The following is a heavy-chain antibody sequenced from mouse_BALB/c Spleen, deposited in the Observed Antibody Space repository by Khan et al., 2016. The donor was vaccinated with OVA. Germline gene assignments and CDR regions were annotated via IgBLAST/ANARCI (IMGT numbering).Heavy chain of an antibody. CDR3: ARIKKIVATYFDY. D-gene: IGHD1-1*01. Sequence: QVQLKQSGAELVKAGASVKMSCKASGYTFTSYWMHWVKQRLGQGLEWFAETNPTNGRTYYHEKFKSKATLTVDKSSSTAYMLLSGPTCEDSAVYYCARIKKIVATYFDYWGQGTTLTVSS. CDR2: TNPTNGRT. J-gene: IGHJ2*01. V-gene: IGHV1S81*02. CDR1: GYTFTSYW.